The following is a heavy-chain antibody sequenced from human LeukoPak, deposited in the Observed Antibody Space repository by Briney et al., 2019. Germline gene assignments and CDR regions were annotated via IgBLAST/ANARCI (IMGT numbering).Heavy chain of an antibody. D-gene: IGHD5-18*01. CDR1: GGSIKTYY. V-gene: IGHV4-59*01. CDR2: IYYSGST. CDR3: AGSYSYWHFDY. J-gene: IGHJ4*02. Sequence: SETLSLTCTVSGGSIKTYYWSWLRQPPGNGVEWIGYIYYSGSTNHNPSLKSRVTISVDTSKNQLSLKLSSVTAADTAVYYCAGSYSYWHFDYWGQGTLVTVSS.